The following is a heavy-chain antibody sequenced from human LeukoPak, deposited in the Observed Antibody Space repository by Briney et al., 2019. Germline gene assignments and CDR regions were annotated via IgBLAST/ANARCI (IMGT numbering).Heavy chain of an antibody. J-gene: IGHJ4*02. CDR2: INWNATAK. D-gene: IGHD6-13*01. Sequence: PGRSLALSCVASGFTFDDYAMHWVRQAPGKGLEWVAGINWNATAKFYADSVKGRFTVSRDNAEKSLYLQLNSLRDEDTAFYYCVKGRPSNVMAAGNYWGQGTLVIVSS. V-gene: IGHV3-9*01. CDR3: VKGRPSNVMAAGNY. CDR1: GFTFDDYA.